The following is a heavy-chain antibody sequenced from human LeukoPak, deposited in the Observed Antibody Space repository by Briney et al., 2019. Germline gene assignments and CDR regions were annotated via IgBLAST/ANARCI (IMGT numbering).Heavy chain of an antibody. CDR3: ARLKLLWSNYFDY. Sequence: PGGSLGLSCAASGFTFSSYWMSWVRQAPGKGLEWVANIKQDGSEKYYVDSVKGRFTISRDNAKNSLYLQMNSLRAEDTAVYYCARLKLLWSNYFDYWGQGTLVTVSS. CDR2: IKQDGSEK. V-gene: IGHV3-7*01. J-gene: IGHJ4*02. D-gene: IGHD2-2*01. CDR1: GFTFSSYW.